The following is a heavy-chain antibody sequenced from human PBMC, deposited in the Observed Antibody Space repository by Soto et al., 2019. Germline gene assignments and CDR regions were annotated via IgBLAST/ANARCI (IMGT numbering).Heavy chain of an antibody. J-gene: IGHJ5*02. D-gene: IGHD2-15*01. CDR1: GGSISSYY. V-gene: IGHV4-59*08. CDR3: ARFRDRYCSGGSCYAEQQVWLDP. Sequence: PSETLSLTCTVSGGSISSYYWSWIRQPPGKGLEWIGYIYYSGSTNYNPSLKSRVTISVDTSKNQFSLKLSSVTAADTAVYYCARFRDRYCSGGSCYAEQQVWLDPSGQTTLVTLST. CDR2: IYYSGST.